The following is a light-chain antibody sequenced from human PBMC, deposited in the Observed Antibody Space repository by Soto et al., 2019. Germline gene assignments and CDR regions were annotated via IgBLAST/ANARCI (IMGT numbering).Light chain of an antibody. CDR1: QSISDT. J-gene: IGKJ1*01. CDR3: QQYNNWPWT. Sequence: EIVMTQSPATLSVSPGGRATLSCRASQSISDTLAWYQQKPGQAPRLLIYGASTRATGFPARFSGSGSGTDFTLTISSLQSEDFAVYYCQQYNNWPWTFGQGTKVESK. V-gene: IGKV3-15*01. CDR2: GAS.